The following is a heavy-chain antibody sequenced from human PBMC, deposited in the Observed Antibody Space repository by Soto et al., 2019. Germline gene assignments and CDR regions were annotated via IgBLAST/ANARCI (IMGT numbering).Heavy chain of an antibody. V-gene: IGHV4-59*01. Sequence: SEPLSLTCSVSGGFISSDYWSWSRQSPGKGLELIGYIHHTGSTNYNPSLKSRVTMSLDTSRNQFSLKLYSVTAADTAVYYCARSIDSSGFYFSNCWGQGTLVTVSS. J-gene: IGHJ4*02. CDR3: ARSIDSSGFYFSNC. D-gene: IGHD3-22*01. CDR2: IHHTGST. CDR1: GGFISSDY.